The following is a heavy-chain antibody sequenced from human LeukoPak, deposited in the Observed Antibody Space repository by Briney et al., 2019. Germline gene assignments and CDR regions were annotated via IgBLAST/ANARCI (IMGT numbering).Heavy chain of an antibody. Sequence: GESLKISGKGSGYSFTNYWIGWVRQMPGKGLEWMGIIYPGDSDTRYSPSFQGQVTISADKSISTAYLDWSSLKASDTAMYYCARYYSNYDYYYGMDVWGQGTTVTVSS. CDR1: GYSFTNYW. V-gene: IGHV5-51*01. D-gene: IGHD4-11*01. J-gene: IGHJ6*02. CDR3: ARYYSNYDYYYGMDV. CDR2: IYPGDSDT.